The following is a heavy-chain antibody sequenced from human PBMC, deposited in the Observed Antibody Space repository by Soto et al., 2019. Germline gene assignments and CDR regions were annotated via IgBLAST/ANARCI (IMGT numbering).Heavy chain of an antibody. CDR1: CSTFFTYD. CDR2: ISTYSGDT. Sequence: VASVKVSCKASCSTFFTYDISWVRQAPGQGLEWMGWISTYSGDTKYAQKFQGRVTMTTDTSTTTAYLELRSLRSDDTAVYYCARHHGPTTSENWFDPWGQGTLVTVSS. V-gene: IGHV1-18*01. J-gene: IGHJ5*02. D-gene: IGHD5-12*01. CDR3: ARHHGPTTSENWFDP.